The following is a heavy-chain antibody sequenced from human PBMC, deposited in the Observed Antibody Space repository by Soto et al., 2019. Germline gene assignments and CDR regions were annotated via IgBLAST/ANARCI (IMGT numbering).Heavy chain of an antibody. CDR2: INHSGST. V-gene: IGHV4-34*01. J-gene: IGHJ6*02. CDR3: ARGEGYCSGGSCYSGSVYYYYYGMDV. CDR1: GGSVSGYY. Sequence: SETLSLTCAVYGGSVSGYYWSWIRQPPGKGLEWIGEINHSGSTNYNPSLKSRVTISVDTSKNQFSLKLSSVTAADTAVYYCARGEGYCSGGSCYSGSVYYYYYGMDVWGQGTTVTVSS. D-gene: IGHD2-15*01.